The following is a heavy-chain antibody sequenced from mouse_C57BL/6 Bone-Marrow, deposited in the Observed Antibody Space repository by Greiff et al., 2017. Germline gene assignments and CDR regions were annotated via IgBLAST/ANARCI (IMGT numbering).Heavy chain of an antibody. CDR3: TTDYFDY. V-gene: IGHV14-4*01. Sequence: EVQLQQSGAELVRPGASVKLSCTASGFNIKDDYLHWVKQRPEQGLEWIGWIDPENGDTEYASKFQGKATITADTSSNTAYLQLSSLTSEDTAVXYCTTDYFDYWGQGTTLTVSS. CDR1: GFNIKDDY. CDR2: IDPENGDT. J-gene: IGHJ2*01.